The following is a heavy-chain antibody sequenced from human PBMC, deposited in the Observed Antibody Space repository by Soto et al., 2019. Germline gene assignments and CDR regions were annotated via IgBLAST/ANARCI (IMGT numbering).Heavy chain of an antibody. CDR1: GGTFSSSA. J-gene: IGHJ6*02. V-gene: IGHV1-69*05. CDR2: IIPLFRTP. CDR3: ARDNDRLQLGGNYYYVLDV. D-gene: IGHD4-4*01. Sequence: QVQLVQSGAEMKEPGSSVKVSCKTSGGTFSSSAISWLRQAPGQGLEWMGGIIPLFRTPDYAQKFQGRVTIAPDESTITAYMELSSLRSEDTAVYYCARDNDRLQLGGNYYYVLDVWGQGPTITVSS.